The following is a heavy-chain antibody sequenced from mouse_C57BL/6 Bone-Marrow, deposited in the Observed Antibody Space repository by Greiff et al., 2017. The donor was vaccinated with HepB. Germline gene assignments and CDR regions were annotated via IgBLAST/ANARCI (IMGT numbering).Heavy chain of an antibody. V-gene: IGHV3-8*01. Sequence: EVKLVESGPGLAKPSQTLSLTCSVTGYSITSDYWNWIRKFPGNKLEYMGYISYSGSTYYNPSLKSRISITRDTSKNQYYLQLNSVTTEDTATYYCARSAPDGYYAMDYWGQGTSVTVSS. CDR1: GYSITSDY. CDR2: ISYSGST. D-gene: IGHD2-3*01. J-gene: IGHJ4*01. CDR3: ARSAPDGYYAMDY.